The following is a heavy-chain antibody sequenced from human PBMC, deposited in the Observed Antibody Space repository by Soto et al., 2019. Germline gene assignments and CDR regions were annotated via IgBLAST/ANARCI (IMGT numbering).Heavy chain of an antibody. J-gene: IGHJ3*02. V-gene: IGHV1-69*01. Sequence: QVQLVQSGAEVKKPGSSVKVSCKASGGTFSSYAISWVRQAPGQGLEWMGGFIPIFGTANYAQKFQGRVTITADESTSTAYMELSSLRSEDTAVYYCARVGGSGGSCYSYHAFDIWGQGTMVTVSS. D-gene: IGHD2-15*01. CDR3: ARVGGSGGSCYSYHAFDI. CDR2: FIPIFGTA. CDR1: GGTFSSYA.